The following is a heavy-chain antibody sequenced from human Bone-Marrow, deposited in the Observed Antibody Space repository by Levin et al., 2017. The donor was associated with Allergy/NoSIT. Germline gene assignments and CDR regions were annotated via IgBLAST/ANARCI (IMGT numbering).Heavy chain of an antibody. Sequence: GESLKISCAASGFTFSSYTVNWVRQAPGKGLEWVSSISSTSNYIFYADSVKGRFTISRDNANSSLYLQMDALRAEDTAVYFCTREEYHYDIGGSRPFCDFWGLGTLVTVSS. CDR3: TREEYHYDIGGSRPFCDF. CDR1: GFTFSSYT. CDR2: ISSTSNYI. J-gene: IGHJ4*02. D-gene: IGHD3-22*01. V-gene: IGHV3-21*01.